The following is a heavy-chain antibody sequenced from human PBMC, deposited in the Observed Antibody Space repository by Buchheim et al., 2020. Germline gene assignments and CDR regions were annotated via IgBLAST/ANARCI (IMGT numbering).Heavy chain of an antibody. V-gene: IGHV3-48*04. CDR3: ARDGVFLEWGLYYYYYGMDV. CDR2: ISSSSSTI. D-gene: IGHD3-3*01. CDR1: GFTFSSYS. J-gene: IGHJ6*02. Sequence: EVQLVESGGGLVQPGGSLRLSCAASGFTFSSYSMNWVRQAPGKGLEWVSYISSSSSTIYYADSVKGRFTISRDNAKNSLYLQMNSLGAEDTAVYYCARDGVFLEWGLYYYYYGMDVWGQGTT.